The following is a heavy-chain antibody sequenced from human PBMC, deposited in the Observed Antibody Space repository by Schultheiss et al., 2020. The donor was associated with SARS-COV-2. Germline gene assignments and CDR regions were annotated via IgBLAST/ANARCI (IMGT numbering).Heavy chain of an antibody. D-gene: IGHD6-13*01. CDR3: ARDDAAIGRYYYGMDV. J-gene: IGHJ6*02. V-gene: IGHV3-21*01. Sequence: GESLKISCAASGFSFRTYSMNWVRQAPGKGLEWVSSISSSSSYIYYADSVKGRFTISRDNANDSLHLQMNSLRAEDTAVYYCARDDAAIGRYYYGMDVWGQGTTVTVSS. CDR1: GFSFRTYS. CDR2: ISSSSSYI.